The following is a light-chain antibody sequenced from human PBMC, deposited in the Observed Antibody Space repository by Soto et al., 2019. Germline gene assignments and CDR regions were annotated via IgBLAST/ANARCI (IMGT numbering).Light chain of an antibody. V-gene: IGKV4-1*01. J-gene: IGKJ2*01. CDR3: QQYYTTPPYT. CDR2: WAS. Sequence: DIVMTQSPDSLAVSLGGRATINCKARQSVLHSSNKTNYLAWYQQKPGQPPKLLIYWASTRESGVPDRFSGSGSGTDFTLTISSLQAEDVAVYYCQQYYTTPPYTFGQGTKLEIK. CDR1: QSVLHSSNKTNY.